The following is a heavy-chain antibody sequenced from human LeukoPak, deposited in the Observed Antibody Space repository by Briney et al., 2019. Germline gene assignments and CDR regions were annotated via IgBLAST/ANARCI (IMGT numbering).Heavy chain of an antibody. CDR1: GGSISSSSYY. CDR2: IYYGGST. Sequence: SETLSLTCTVSGGSISSSSYYWGWIRQPPGKGLEWIGSIYYGGSTYFNPSLQSRVTISVDTSKNHFSLKLTSVTAADTATYYCARETSLAGFASGLGFNYWGQGILVTVSS. D-gene: IGHD6-19*01. V-gene: IGHV4-39*07. J-gene: IGHJ4*02. CDR3: ARETSLAGFASGLGFNY.